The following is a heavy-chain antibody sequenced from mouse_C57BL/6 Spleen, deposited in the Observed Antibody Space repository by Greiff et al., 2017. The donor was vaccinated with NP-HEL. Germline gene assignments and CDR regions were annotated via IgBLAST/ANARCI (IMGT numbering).Heavy chain of an antibody. Sequence: VMLVESGPGLVAPSQSLSITCTVSGFSLTSYAISWVRQPPGKGLEWLGVIWTGGGTNYNSALKSRLSISKDNSKSQVFLKMNSLQTDDTARYYCARICYYYGSSERYFDVWGTGTTVTVSS. V-gene: IGHV2-9-1*01. D-gene: IGHD1-1*01. J-gene: IGHJ1*03. CDR2: IWTGGGT. CDR1: GFSLTSYA. CDR3: ARICYYYGSSERYFDV.